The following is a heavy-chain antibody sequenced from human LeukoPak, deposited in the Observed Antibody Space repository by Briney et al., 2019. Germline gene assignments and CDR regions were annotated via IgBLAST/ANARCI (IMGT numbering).Heavy chain of an antibody. CDR2: IYYSGST. Sequence: PSETLSLTCTVSGGSISSYYWSWIRQPPGKGLEWSGYIYYSGSTNYNPSLKRRVTISVDTSNNHFSLKLSSVTAADTAVYYCARGLTRYFVVVPAAFDPWGQGTLVTVSS. CDR1: GGSISSYY. D-gene: IGHD2-2*01. V-gene: IGHV4-59*01. CDR3: ARGLTRYFVVVPAAFDP. J-gene: IGHJ5*02.